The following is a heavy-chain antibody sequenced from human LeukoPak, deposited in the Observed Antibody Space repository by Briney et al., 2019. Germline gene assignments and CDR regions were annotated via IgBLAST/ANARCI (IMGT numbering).Heavy chain of an antibody. CDR2: IYYSGST. V-gene: IGHV4-39*01. CDR1: GGSISSSSYY. CDR3: ARQVVTMVWGGLYFDY. D-gene: IGHD3-10*01. J-gene: IGHJ4*02. Sequence: SETLSLTCTVSGGSISSSSYYWGWIRQPPGKGLEWIGSIYYSGSTYYNPSLKSRVTISVDTSKNQFSLKLSSVTAADTAVYYCARQVVTMVWGGLYFDYWGQGTLVTVSS.